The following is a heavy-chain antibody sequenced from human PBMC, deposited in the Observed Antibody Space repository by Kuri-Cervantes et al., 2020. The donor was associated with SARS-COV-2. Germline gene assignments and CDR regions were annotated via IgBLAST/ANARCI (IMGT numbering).Heavy chain of an antibody. V-gene: IGHV1-18*01. CDR2: ISAYNGNT. Sequence: ASVKVSCKASGYTFTSYGISWVRQAPGQGLEWMGWISAYNGNTNYAQKLQGRVTMTRDTSVSTVYMELSNLRSDDTAVYYCARVRMADGYFYHAMDVWGQGTMVTVSS. CDR3: ARVRMADGYFYHAMDV. D-gene: IGHD2/OR15-2a*01. CDR1: GYTFTSYG. J-gene: IGHJ6*02.